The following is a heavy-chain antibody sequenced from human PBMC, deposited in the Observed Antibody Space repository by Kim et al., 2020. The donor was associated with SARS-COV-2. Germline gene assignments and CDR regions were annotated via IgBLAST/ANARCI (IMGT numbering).Heavy chain of an antibody. CDR1: GLTLSSHA. Sequence: GGSLRLSCEGTGLTLSSHAMSWVRQAPGMGLEWVSSISGSGGNTYYADSVKGRFTISRDNPKETLYLQMSSLRAEDTAVYYCAKDINCDFWSGNNYFGMDVWGQGTTVTVSS. J-gene: IGHJ6*02. CDR2: ISGSGGNT. D-gene: IGHD3-3*01. V-gene: IGHV3-23*01. CDR3: AKDINCDFWSGNNYFGMDV.